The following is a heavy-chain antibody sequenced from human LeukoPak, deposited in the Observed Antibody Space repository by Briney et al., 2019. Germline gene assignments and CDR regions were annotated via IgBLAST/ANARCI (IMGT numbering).Heavy chain of an antibody. D-gene: IGHD1-7*01. Sequence: PGGSLRLSCAASGFTFSSYSMNWVRQAPGKGLEWVSSISSSSSYIYYADSVKGRFTISRDNAKNSLYLQMNSLRAEDTAVYYCARDREELTGTLSYWGQGTLVTVSS. CDR2: ISSSSSYI. CDR3: ARDREELTGTLSY. J-gene: IGHJ4*02. V-gene: IGHV3-21*01. CDR1: GFTFSSYS.